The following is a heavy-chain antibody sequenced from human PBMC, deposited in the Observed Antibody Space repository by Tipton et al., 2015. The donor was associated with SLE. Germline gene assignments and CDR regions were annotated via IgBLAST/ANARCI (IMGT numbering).Heavy chain of an antibody. Sequence: TLSLTCTVSGDSIRSGGNYWTWIRQRPERGLEWLGYIYHSGTTYYNPSLKSRLAISIDTSKNNFSLQLTSVTAADTAVYYCARLAHYNSNWYLGVWGQGSLVTVSS. J-gene: IGHJ4*02. CDR2: IYHSGTT. CDR1: GDSIRSGGNY. D-gene: IGHD3-22*01. V-gene: IGHV4-31*03. CDR3: ARLAHYNSNWYLGV.